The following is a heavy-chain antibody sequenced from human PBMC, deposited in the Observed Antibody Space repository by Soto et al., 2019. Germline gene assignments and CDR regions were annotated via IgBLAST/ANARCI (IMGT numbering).Heavy chain of an antibody. D-gene: IGHD5-12*01. CDR1: GFTFSSYG. V-gene: IGHV3-33*01. CDR3: ARDDDWLRSQSLPYYYYGMDV. CDR2: IWYDGSNK. J-gene: IGHJ6*02. Sequence: GGSLRLSCAASGFTFSSYGMHWVRQAPGKGLEWVAVIWYDGSNKYYADSVKGRFTISRDNSKNTLYLQMNSLRAEDTAVYYCARDDDWLRSQSLPYYYYGMDVWGQGTTVTVSS.